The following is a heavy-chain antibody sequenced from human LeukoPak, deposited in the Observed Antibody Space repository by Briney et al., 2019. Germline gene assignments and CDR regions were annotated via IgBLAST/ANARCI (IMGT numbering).Heavy chain of an antibody. V-gene: IGHV5-51*01. CDR3: ARQTGSSWGLFDY. Sequence: GESLKISCKGSGYSFASYWIAWVRRMSGEGLEWMGIIYPGDSDTRYSPSFQGQVSISADKSINTAYLQWSSLKASDTAIYYCARQTGSSWGLFDYWGQGTLVTVSS. D-gene: IGHD6-13*01. CDR2: IYPGDSDT. J-gene: IGHJ4*02. CDR1: GYSFASYW.